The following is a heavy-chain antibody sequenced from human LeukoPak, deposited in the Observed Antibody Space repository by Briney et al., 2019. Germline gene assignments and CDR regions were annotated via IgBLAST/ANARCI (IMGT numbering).Heavy chain of an antibody. CDR3: ARVFSGTYLNYHHFDY. CDR1: GFTFSSYG. CDR2: ISSSSDYT. Sequence: GGSLRLSCAASGFTFSSYGMSWVRQAPGKGLEWVSSISSSSDYTYYADSVKGRFTISRDNAKNSLYVQMSSLRAEDTAVYYCARVFSGTYLNYHHFDYWGQGTLVTVSS. J-gene: IGHJ4*02. D-gene: IGHD1-26*01. V-gene: IGHV3-21*01.